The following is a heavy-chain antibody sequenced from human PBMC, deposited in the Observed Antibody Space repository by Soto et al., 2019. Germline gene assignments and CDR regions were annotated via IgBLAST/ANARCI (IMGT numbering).Heavy chain of an antibody. CDR3: AIRAPWRIGRYYYGMDV. Sequence: SETLSLTCAVYGGSFSGYYWSWIRQPPGKGLEWIGEIDHSGSTNYNPSLKSRVTISVDTSKNQFSLKLSSVTAADTAVYYCAIRAPWRIGRYYYGMDVWGQGTTVTVSS. V-gene: IGHV4-34*01. CDR2: IDHSGST. CDR1: GGSFSGYY. D-gene: IGHD2-15*01. J-gene: IGHJ6*02.